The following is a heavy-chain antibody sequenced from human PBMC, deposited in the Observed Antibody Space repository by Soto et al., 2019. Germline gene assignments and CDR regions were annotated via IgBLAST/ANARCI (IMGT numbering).Heavy chain of an antibody. Sequence: PGGSLRLSCAASGFTFDDYAMHWVRQAPGKCLEWVSSISRNSGSIGYGDSVKGRFTISRDNAKNSLYLQMNSLRAEDTALYYCAKGGSSSWLRDGFDIWGQGXMVTV. CDR1: GFTFDDYA. CDR2: ISRNSGSI. D-gene: IGHD2-2*01. J-gene: IGHJ3*02. V-gene: IGHV3-9*01. CDR3: AKGGSSSWLRDGFDI.